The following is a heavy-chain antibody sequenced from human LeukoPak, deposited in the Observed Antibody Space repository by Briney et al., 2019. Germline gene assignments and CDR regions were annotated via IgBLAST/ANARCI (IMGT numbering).Heavy chain of an antibody. CDR3: ARSIDYYFDY. CDR2: INHSGST. V-gene: IGHV4-34*01. Sequence: SETLSLTCAVYGGSFSGYYWSWIRQPPGKGLEWIGEINHSGSTNYNPSLKNRVTISVDTSKNQFSLKLSSVTAADTAVYYCARSIDYYFDYWGQGTLVTVSS. D-gene: IGHD3-16*02. CDR1: GGSFSGYY. J-gene: IGHJ4*02.